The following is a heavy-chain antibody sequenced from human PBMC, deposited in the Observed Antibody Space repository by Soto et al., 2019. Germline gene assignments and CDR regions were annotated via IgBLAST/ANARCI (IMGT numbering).Heavy chain of an antibody. Sequence: SETLSLTCAVSGGSFTSNNWWTWVRQPPGQGLEWIGEIYRTGSTNYNPSLKSRVTLSLDKSENQFSLKVTSLTAADTAVYYCASRDPGTSVDYWGQGTLVTVSS. CDR2: IYRTGST. CDR1: GGSFTSNNW. J-gene: IGHJ4*02. V-gene: IGHV4-4*02. D-gene: IGHD1-7*01. CDR3: ASRDPGTSVDY.